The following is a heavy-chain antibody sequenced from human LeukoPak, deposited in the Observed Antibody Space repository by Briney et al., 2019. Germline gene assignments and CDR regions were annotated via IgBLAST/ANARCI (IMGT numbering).Heavy chain of an antibody. Sequence: PGGSLRLSCAASGSTFSSYAMSWVRQAPGKGLEWVSAISGSGGSTYYADSVKGRFTISRDNSKNTLYLQMNSLRAEDTAVYYCAKDNWGYCSSTSCYTEGGYWGQGTLVTVSS. J-gene: IGHJ4*02. CDR2: ISGSGGST. V-gene: IGHV3-23*01. CDR1: GSTFSSYA. D-gene: IGHD2-2*02. CDR3: AKDNWGYCSSTSCYTEGGY.